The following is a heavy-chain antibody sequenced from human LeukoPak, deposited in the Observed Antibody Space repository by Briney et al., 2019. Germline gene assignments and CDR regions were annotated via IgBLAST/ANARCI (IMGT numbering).Heavy chain of an antibody. CDR3: AKGGSTRPWSFDI. V-gene: IGHV1-46*01. CDR2: INPSGGST. J-gene: IGHJ3*02. D-gene: IGHD2-2*01. CDR1: GYTFTSYY. Sequence: GASVKVSCKASGYTFTSYYMHWVRQAPGQGLEWMGTINPSGGSTSYAQKFQGRVTMTRDTSTSTAYMELMSLRSDDTAVYYCAKGGSTRPWSFDIWGQGTMVTVSS.